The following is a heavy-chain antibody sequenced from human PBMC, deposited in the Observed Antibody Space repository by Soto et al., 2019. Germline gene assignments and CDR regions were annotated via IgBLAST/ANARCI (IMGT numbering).Heavy chain of an antibody. CDR2: IYHSGST. Sequence: PSETLSLTCAVSGGSIRSSNWRRMVRKTPGKGLEWIGEIYHSGSTNYNPSLKSRVTISVDTSKNQFSLKLSSVTAADTAVYYCARGVVAAPEFDYWGQGTLVTVSS. CDR1: GGSIRSSNW. V-gene: IGHV4-4*02. J-gene: IGHJ4*02. CDR3: ARGVVAAPEFDY. D-gene: IGHD2-15*01.